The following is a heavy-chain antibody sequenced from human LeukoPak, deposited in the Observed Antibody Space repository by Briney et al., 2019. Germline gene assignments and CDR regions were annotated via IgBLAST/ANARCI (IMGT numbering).Heavy chain of an antibody. CDR1: GFTVSANC. CDR3: VKNDGWFHLAQ. D-gene: IGHD6-19*01. Sequence: PGGSLRLSCVASGFTVSANCMSWVRQAPGKGLEWVGHIKTDGSETYYLDSLKGRISISRDNTNNALYLQMNSLRVEDTAIYYCVKNDGWFHLAQWGQGTLVTVSS. CDR2: IKTDGSET. V-gene: IGHV3-7*03. J-gene: IGHJ4*02.